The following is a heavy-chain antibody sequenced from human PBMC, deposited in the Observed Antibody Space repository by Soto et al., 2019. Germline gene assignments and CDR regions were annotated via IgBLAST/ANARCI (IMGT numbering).Heavy chain of an antibody. V-gene: IGHV5-51*01. CDR2: IYPGDSDT. CDR3: ASTASTGYSRSSGRPRSRYYYYGMDV. D-gene: IGHD6-6*01. CDR1: GYSFTSYW. Sequence: GESLTISCKGSGYSFTSYWIGWVRQMPGKGLEWMGIIYPGDSDTRYSPSFQGHVTISADKSISTAYLQWSSLKASDTAMYYCASTASTGYSRSSGRPRSRYYYYGMDVWGQGTTVTVSS. J-gene: IGHJ6*02.